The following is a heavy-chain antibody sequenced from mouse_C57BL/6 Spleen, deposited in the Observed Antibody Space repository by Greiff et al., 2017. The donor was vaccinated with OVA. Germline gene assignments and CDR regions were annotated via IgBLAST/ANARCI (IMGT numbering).Heavy chain of an antibody. D-gene: IGHD2-4*01. CDR1: GFTFSSYT. V-gene: IGHV5-9*01. CDR2: ISGGGGNT. CDR3: ARQVYDYLAWFAY. J-gene: IGHJ3*01. Sequence: EVHLVESGGGLVKPGGSLKLSCAASGFTFSSYTMSWVRQTPEKRLEWVATISGGGGNTYYPDSVKGRFTISRDNAKNTLYLQMSSLRSEDTALYYCARQVYDYLAWFAYWGKGTLVTVSA.